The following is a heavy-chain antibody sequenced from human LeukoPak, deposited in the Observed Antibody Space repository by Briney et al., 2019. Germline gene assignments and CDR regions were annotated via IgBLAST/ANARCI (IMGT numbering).Heavy chain of an antibody. Sequence: GGSLRLSCAASGFTFSNAWMSWVRQAPGKGLEWVGRIKSKTDGGTTDYAAPVKDRFTISRDDSKNTLYLQMNSLKTEDTAVYYCTTDTESPYYYDSSVWGQGTLVTVSS. CDR1: GFTFSNAW. D-gene: IGHD3-22*01. J-gene: IGHJ4*02. V-gene: IGHV3-15*01. CDR2: IKSKTDGGTT. CDR3: TTDTESPYYYDSSV.